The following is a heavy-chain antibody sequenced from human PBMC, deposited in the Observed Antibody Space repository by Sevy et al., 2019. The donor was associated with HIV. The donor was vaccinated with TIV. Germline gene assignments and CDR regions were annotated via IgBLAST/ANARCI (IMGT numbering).Heavy chain of an antibody. CDR3: ARDGVGYNNAFDI. CDR1: GFTFSNYA. CDR2: ISDNAGST. J-gene: IGHJ3*02. Sequence: GGSLRPSCAASGFTFSNYAMTWVRQAPGKGLEWVSVISDNAGSTYYADSVQGRFSISRDNSKNTLYLQMNSLRAEDTAVYFCARDGVGYNNAFDIWGQGTMVTVSS. D-gene: IGHD5-18*01. V-gene: IGHV3-23*01.